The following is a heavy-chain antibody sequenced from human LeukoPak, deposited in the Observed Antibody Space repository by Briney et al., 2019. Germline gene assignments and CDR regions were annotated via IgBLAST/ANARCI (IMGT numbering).Heavy chain of an antibody. D-gene: IGHD3-10*01. V-gene: IGHV1-2*02. Sequence: ASVKVSCKASGYTFTGYYMHWVRQAPGQGLEWMGWINPNSGGTNYAQKFQGRVTMTRDTSISTAYMELSRLRSAATAVYYCARDSYYYGSGNPAYWGQGTLVTVSS. CDR1: GYTFTGYY. J-gene: IGHJ4*02. CDR3: ARDSYYYGSGNPAY. CDR2: INPNSGGT.